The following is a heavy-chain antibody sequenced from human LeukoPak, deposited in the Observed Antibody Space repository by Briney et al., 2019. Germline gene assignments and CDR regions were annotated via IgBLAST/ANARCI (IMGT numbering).Heavy chain of an antibody. D-gene: IGHD3-10*01. V-gene: IGHV4-59*08. CDR2: IYYSGST. CDR3: ARSLRFGELYDY. Sequence: PSETLSLTCTVSGGSISSYYWSWIRQPPGKGLEWIGYIYYSGSTNYNPSLKNRVTISVDTSKNQFSLKLSSVTAADTAVYYCARSLRFGELYDYWGQGTLVTVSS. J-gene: IGHJ4*02. CDR1: GGSISSYY.